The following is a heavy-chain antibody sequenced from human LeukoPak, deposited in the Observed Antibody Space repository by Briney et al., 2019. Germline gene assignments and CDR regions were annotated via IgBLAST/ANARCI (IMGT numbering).Heavy chain of an antibody. CDR3: AREDTYYDFWSGPDAFDI. J-gene: IGHJ3*02. CDR2: IYTSGST. V-gene: IGHV4-61*02. D-gene: IGHD3-3*01. Sequence: PSETLSLTCTVSGGSVSSGNYYWSWIRQPAGMGLEWIRRIYTSGSTNYNPSLKSRVTISVDTSKNQFSLKLSSVAAADTAVYYCAREDTYYDFWSGPDAFDIWGQGTMVTVSS. CDR1: GGSVSSGNYY.